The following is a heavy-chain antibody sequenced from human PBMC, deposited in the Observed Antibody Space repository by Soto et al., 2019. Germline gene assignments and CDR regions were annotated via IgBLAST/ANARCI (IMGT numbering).Heavy chain of an antibody. Sequence: GGSLRLSCAASGFTFSIYAMSWVRQAPGKGLEWVSAISGSGENTYYAASVKGRFTISRDNSKNTLYLQMNSLRAEDTAVYYCARDWDYDSSGYYPGYWGQGTLVTVSS. CDR3: ARDWDYDSSGYYPGY. J-gene: IGHJ4*02. V-gene: IGHV3-23*01. CDR2: ISGSGENT. CDR1: GFTFSIYA. D-gene: IGHD3-22*01.